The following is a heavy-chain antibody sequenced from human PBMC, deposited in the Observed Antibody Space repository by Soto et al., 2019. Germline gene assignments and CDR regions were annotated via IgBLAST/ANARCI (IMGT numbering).Heavy chain of an antibody. D-gene: IGHD6-19*01. CDR1: GYTFTGYY. CDR3: ARVGQWLVRYYYYGMDV. Sequence: ASVKVSCKASGYTFTGYYMHWVRQAPGQGLEWMGWINPNSGGTNYAQKFQGRVTMTRDTSISTAYMELSRLRSDDTAVYYCARVGQWLVRYYYYGMDVWGQGTTVTVSS. CDR2: INPNSGGT. V-gene: IGHV1-2*02. J-gene: IGHJ6*02.